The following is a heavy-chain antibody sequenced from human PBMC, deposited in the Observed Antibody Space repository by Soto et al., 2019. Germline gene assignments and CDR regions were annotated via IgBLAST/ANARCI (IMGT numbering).Heavy chain of an antibody. CDR2: INHSGST. Sequence: SETLSLTCAVYGGSFSGYYWSWIRQPPGKGLEWIGEINHSGSTNYNPSLKSRVTISVDTSKNQFSLKLSSVTAADTAVYYCASERMITFGGVISRAFDPWGQGTLVTVSS. D-gene: IGHD3-16*02. V-gene: IGHV4-34*01. CDR1: GGSFSGYY. CDR3: ASERMITFGGVISRAFDP. J-gene: IGHJ5*02.